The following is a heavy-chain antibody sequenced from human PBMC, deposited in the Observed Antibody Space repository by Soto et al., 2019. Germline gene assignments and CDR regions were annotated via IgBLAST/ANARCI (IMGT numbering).Heavy chain of an antibody. Sequence: GASVKVSCKASGYTFTSYDINWVRQATGQGLEWMGWISAYNGNTNYAQKLQGRVTMTTDTSTSTAYMELRSLRSDDTAVYYCARGLGAVGFRGPTEYCQHWGQGTLVTVSS. J-gene: IGHJ1*01. CDR3: ARGLGAVGFRGPTEYCQH. D-gene: IGHD3-10*01. CDR1: GYTFTSYD. CDR2: ISAYNGNT. V-gene: IGHV1-18*01.